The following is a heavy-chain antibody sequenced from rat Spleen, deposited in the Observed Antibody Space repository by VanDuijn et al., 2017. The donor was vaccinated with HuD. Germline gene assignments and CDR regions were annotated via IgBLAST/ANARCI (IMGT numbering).Heavy chain of an antibody. V-gene: IGHV5-29*01. CDR3: VRHEYYDGYSDY. CDR2: ISYGDSSGHSGT. CDR1: GFTFNNYG. Sequence: EVQLVESGGGLVQPGRSLKLSCAASGFTFNNYGMAWVRQAPTKGLEWVATISYGDSSGHSGTYYRDSVRGRFTISRDDAKSSLYLQMNSLKSEDTATYYCVRHEYYDGYSDYWGQGVMVTVSS. D-gene: IGHD1-12*03. J-gene: IGHJ2*01.